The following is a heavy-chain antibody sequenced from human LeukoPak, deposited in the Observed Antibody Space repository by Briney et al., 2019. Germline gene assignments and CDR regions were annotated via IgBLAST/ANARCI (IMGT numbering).Heavy chain of an antibody. V-gene: IGHV3-7*04. D-gene: IGHD3-10*01. J-gene: IGHJ4*02. CDR3: ARDYYASGSHDF. CDR1: ELTFSAYW. CDR2: IRQDGSAK. Sequence: PPGGSLKPSFAASELTFSAYWLTWFRQLPGKGLEGVANIRQDGSAKHYVDSVKGRFIISRDNAKNSLYLDMNSLRGDDTAIYYCARDYYASGSHDFWGQGTLVTVSS.